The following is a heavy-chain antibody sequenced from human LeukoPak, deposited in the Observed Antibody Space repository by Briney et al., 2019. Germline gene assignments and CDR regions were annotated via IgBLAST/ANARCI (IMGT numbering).Heavy chain of an antibody. V-gene: IGHV3-23*01. Sequence: GGSLRLSCAASGFSFRNYAMGWVRQAPGKGLEWVSTVTSSADATHYADSVKGRFTISRDNSKNTLYLQMNSLRFDDTAMYYCAKERGRSWLLPDWYFDVWGRGTLVSVSS. CDR1: GFSFRNYA. D-gene: IGHD3-22*01. J-gene: IGHJ2*01. CDR2: VTSSADAT. CDR3: AKERGRSWLLPDWYFDV.